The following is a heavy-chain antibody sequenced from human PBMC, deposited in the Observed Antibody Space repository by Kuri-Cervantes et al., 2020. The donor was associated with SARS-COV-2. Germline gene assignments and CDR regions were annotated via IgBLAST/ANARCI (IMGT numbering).Heavy chain of an antibody. D-gene: IGHD1-1*01. CDR2: IRYDGSNK. V-gene: IGHV3-30*02. CDR1: GFTFSSYG. Sequence: GESLKISCAASGFTFSSYGMHWVRQAPGKGLEWVAFIRYDGSNKYYADSVKGRFTISRDNSKNTLYPQMNSLRAEDTAVYYCAKDHSNWNSYYFDYWGQGTLVTVSS. J-gene: IGHJ4*02. CDR3: AKDHSNWNSYYFDY.